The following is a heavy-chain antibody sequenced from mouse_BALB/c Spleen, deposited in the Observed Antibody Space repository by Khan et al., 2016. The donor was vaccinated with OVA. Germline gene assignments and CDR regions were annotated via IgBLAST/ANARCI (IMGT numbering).Heavy chain of an antibody. CDR1: GFTFSTYA. V-gene: IGHV5-9-3*01. J-gene: IGHJ3*01. CDR2: ISSDGDYT. Sequence: EVELVESGGGLVKPGGSLKLSCAASGFTFSTYAMSWVRQTPEKRLEWVATISSDGDYTYYPDNVTGRFTISRDNAKNTLYLQMSILRSDDTAMYYCARSPYGNFAYWGPGTLVTVSA. D-gene: IGHD2-1*01. CDR3: ARSPYGNFAY.